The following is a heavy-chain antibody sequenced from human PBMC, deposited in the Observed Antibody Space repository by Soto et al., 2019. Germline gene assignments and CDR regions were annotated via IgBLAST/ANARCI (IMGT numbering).Heavy chain of an antibody. CDR3: ARDGYGRMTTNPYYYSGMDV. CDR1: GGFLGSYS. V-gene: IGHV4-59*01. CDR2: VFYTGRT. J-gene: IGHJ6*02. Sequence: SETLSLTCTVSGGFLGSYSWSWIRQLPGEGMEWIGYVFYTGRTNYNASLKSRVSISLDTSNYQFSLKLSSVTAADTAVYYCARDGYGRMTTNPYYYSGMDVWGPGTTVTVSS. D-gene: IGHD3-22*01.